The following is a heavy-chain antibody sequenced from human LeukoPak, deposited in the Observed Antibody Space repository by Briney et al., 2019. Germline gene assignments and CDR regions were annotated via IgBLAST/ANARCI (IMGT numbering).Heavy chain of an antibody. D-gene: IGHD3-9*01. V-gene: IGHV3-23*01. J-gene: IGHJ4*02. CDR1: GFTFISYA. Sequence: PGGSLRLSRAASGFTFISYAMSWVRQAPGKGLEWVSAISGSGGSTYYADSVKGRFTISRDNSKNTLYLQMNSLRAEDTAVYYCAKGLRYFDWLSLHWGQGTLVTVSS. CDR3: AKGLRYFDWLSLH. CDR2: ISGSGGST.